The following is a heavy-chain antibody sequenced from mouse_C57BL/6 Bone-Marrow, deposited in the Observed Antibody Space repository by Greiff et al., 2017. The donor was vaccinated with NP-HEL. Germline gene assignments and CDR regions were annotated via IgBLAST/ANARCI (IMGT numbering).Heavy chain of an antibody. CDR1: GYTFTSYW. CDR3: ARYYYSNYPNWYFDV. J-gene: IGHJ1*03. CDR2: IDPSDSYS. V-gene: IGHV1-50*01. Sequence: QVQLQQPGAELVKPGASVKLSCKASGYTFTSYWMQWVKQRPGQGLEWIGEIDPSDSYSNYNQKFKGKAKLTVDTSSSTAYMQLRSLTSEDSAVYYCARYYYSNYPNWYFDVWGTGTTVTVSS. D-gene: IGHD2-5*01.